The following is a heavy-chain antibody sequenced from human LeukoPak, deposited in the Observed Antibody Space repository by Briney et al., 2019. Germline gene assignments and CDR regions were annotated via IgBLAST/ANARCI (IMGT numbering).Heavy chain of an antibody. CDR1: GGSISSGYY. V-gene: IGHV4-38-2*02. CDR2: IYHSGST. Sequence: PSETLSLTCTVSGGSISSGYYWGWIRQPPGQGLEWIGSIYHSGSTYYNPSLKSRVTISVDTSKNQFSLKLSSVTAADTAVYYCARTEVVPAASDYWGQGTLVTVSS. D-gene: IGHD2-2*01. J-gene: IGHJ4*02. CDR3: ARTEVVPAASDY.